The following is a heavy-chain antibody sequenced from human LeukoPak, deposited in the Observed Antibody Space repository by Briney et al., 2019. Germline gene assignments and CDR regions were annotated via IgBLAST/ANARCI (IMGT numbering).Heavy chain of an antibody. CDR2: IKSKSGGGTI. J-gene: IGHJ3*02. Sequence: GGSLRLSCAASGFTFRDAWMSWVRRAPGKGLECVGRIKSKSGGGTIDYAAPVKGRFTISRDDSKNTLYLQMNSLKTEDTAMYYCTTDSLKRLIPVRGVNDAFNIWGQGTMVTVSS. D-gene: IGHD3-10*01. V-gene: IGHV3-15*01. CDR3: TTDSLKRLIPVRGVNDAFNI. CDR1: GFTFRDAW.